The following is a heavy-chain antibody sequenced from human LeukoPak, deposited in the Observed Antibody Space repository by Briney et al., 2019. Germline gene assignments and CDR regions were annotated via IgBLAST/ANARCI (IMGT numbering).Heavy chain of an antibody. V-gene: IGHV4-39*01. D-gene: IGHD3-22*01. CDR3: ARHPRYYDSSGYRSYFDY. Sequence: SETLSLTCTVSGGSISSYYWGWIRQPPGKGLEWIGSIYYSGSTYYNPSLKSRVTISVDTSKNQFSLKLSSVTAADTAVYYCARHPRYYDSSGYRSYFDYWGQGTLVTVSS. J-gene: IGHJ4*02. CDR2: IYYSGST. CDR1: GGSISSYY.